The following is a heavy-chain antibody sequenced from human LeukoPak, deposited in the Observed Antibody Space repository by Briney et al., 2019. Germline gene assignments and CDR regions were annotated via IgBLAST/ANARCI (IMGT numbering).Heavy chain of an antibody. CDR2: INPSGGST. CDR1: GYTFTSYY. J-gene: IGHJ4*02. Sequence: ASVKVSCKASGYTFTSYYMHWVRQAPGQGLEWMGIINPSGGSTSYAQKFQGRVTMTRDMSTSTVYMELSSLRSEETAVYYCARDRYCSSTSCAWIDYWGQGTLVTVSS. CDR3: ARDRYCSSTSCAWIDY. V-gene: IGHV1-46*01. D-gene: IGHD2-2*01.